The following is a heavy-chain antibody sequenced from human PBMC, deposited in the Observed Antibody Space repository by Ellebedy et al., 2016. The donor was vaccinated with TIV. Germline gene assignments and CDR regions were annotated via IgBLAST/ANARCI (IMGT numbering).Heavy chain of an antibody. Sequence: AASVNVSCKASGYTFSSYGIPWARQAPGQGREWMGWISGYNGNTNYARKLQGRVTMTSDTSTSTAYMELRSLRSDDTAVYYSARGGTLGTYDYWGQGTLVTVSS. CDR3: ARGGTLGTYDY. CDR2: ISGYNGNT. D-gene: IGHD3-16*01. J-gene: IGHJ4*02. CDR1: GYTFSSYG. V-gene: IGHV1-18*04.